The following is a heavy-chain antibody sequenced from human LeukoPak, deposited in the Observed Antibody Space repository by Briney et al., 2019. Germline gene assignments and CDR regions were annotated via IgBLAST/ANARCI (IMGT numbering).Heavy chain of an antibody. J-gene: IGHJ4*02. CDR2: INTDNAHT. Sequence: ASVKVSYKASGYTFNKYAIHWLRQAPGQRLEWMGWINTDNAHTRYSQSFQGRVTITRDTSANTAYMELSSLRSEDTAVYYCARVSGIGYYQLDWGQGTLVTVSS. V-gene: IGHV1-3*04. D-gene: IGHD1-26*01. CDR3: ARVSGIGYYQLD. CDR1: GYTFNKYA.